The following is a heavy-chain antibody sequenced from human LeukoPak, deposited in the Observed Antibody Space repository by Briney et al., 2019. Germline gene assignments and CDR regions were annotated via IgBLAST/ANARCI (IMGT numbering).Heavy chain of an antibody. J-gene: IGHJ4*02. CDR3: ARTRAYGGSPDY. V-gene: IGHV4-59*01. CDR1: GVSISSYY. D-gene: IGHD4-23*01. Sequence: SETLSLTCTVSGVSISSYYWRWIRQPPGKGLEWVGDIYYSGSTNYNPSLKSRVTISVDTPKNQFSLKLSSVAAADTAVYYCARTRAYGGSPDYWGQGTLVTVSS. CDR2: IYYSGST.